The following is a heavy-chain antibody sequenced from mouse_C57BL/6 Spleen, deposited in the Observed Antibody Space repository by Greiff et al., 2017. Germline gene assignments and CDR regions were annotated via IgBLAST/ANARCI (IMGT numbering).Heavy chain of an antibody. CDR2: INPNNGGT. CDR3: ARLDFDY. Sequence: EVQLQQSGPELVKPGASVKISCKASGYTFTDYYMNWVKQSHGKSLEWIGDINPNNGGTSYNQKFKGKATLTVDKSSSTAYMELRSLTSEDSAVYYCARLDFDYWCQGTTLTVSS. CDR1: GYTFTDYY. V-gene: IGHV1-26*01. J-gene: IGHJ2*01.